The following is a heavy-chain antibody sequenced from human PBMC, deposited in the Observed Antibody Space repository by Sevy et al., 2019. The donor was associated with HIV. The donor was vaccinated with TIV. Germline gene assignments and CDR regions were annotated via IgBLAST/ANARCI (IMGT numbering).Heavy chain of an antibody. V-gene: IGHV3-21*01. J-gene: IGHJ1*01. D-gene: IGHD1-26*01. CDR1: GFTFSSYS. CDR3: ERDLPYNPYSGRYYREYFQH. Sequence: GGSLRLSCAASGFTFSSYSMNWVRQAPGKGLEWVSSISSSSSYIYYADSVKGRFTISRDNAKNSLYLQMNSLRAEDTAVYYCERDLPYNPYSGRYYREYFQHWGQGTLVTVSS. CDR2: ISSSSSYI.